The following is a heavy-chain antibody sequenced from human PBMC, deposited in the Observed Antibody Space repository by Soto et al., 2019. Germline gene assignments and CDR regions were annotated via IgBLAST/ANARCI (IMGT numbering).Heavy chain of an antibody. D-gene: IGHD3-10*01. Sequence: QVQLVESGGGVVQPGRSLRLSCAASGFTFSSYGMHWVRQAPGKGLEWVAVIWYDGSNKYYADSVKGRFTISRDNSKNTLYLQMKGLRAEDTAVYYCARDTARAMVRIYYGMDVWGQGTTVTVSS. CDR2: IWYDGSNK. CDR1: GFTFSSYG. V-gene: IGHV3-33*01. J-gene: IGHJ6*02. CDR3: ARDTARAMVRIYYGMDV.